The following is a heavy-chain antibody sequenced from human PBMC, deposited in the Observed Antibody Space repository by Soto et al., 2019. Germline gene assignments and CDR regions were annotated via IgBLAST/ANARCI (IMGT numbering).Heavy chain of an antibody. J-gene: IGHJ4*02. CDR3: ARDRYDILTGIQYYFDY. Sequence: GESLKISCKGSGYSLTSYWIGWVRQMPGKGLEWMGIIYPGDSDTRYSPSFQGQVTISADKSISTAYLQWSSLKASDTAMYYCARDRYDILTGIQYYFDYWGQGTLVTVSS. D-gene: IGHD3-9*01. CDR2: IYPGDSDT. CDR1: GYSLTSYW. V-gene: IGHV5-51*01.